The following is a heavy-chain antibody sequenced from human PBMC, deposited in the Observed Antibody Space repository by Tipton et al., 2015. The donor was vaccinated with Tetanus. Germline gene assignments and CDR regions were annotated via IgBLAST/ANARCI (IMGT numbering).Heavy chain of an antibody. D-gene: IGHD7-27*01. CDR1: GGSISSYY. J-gene: IGHJ4*02. CDR3: ARGPGDGGYYFDY. CDR2: IYYSGST. Sequence: TLSLTCTVSGGSISSYYWSWIRQPPGKGLEWIGYIYYSGSTNYNPSLKSRVTISVDTSKNQFSLKLSSVTAADKAVYYCARGPGDGGYYFDYWGQGPLVTVSS. V-gene: IGHV4-59*01.